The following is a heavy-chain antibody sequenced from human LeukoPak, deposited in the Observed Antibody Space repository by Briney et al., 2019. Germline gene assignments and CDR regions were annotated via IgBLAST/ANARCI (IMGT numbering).Heavy chain of an antibody. CDR3: ARGGYCSGGSCYRDY. D-gene: IGHD2-15*01. V-gene: IGHV3-53*01. CDR2: IYSGGST. CDR1: GFTVSSNY. J-gene: IGHJ4*02. Sequence: GGSLRLSCAASGFTVSSNYMSWVRQAPGKGLEWVSVIYSGGSTYYADSVKGRFTISRDNSKNTLYLQMNSLRAEDTAVYYCARGGYCSGGSCYRDYWGQGTLVTVSS.